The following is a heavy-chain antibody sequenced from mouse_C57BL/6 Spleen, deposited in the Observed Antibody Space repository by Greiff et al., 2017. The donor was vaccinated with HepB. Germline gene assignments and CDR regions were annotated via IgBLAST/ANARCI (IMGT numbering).Heavy chain of an antibody. V-gene: IGHV1-26*01. CDR2: INPNNGGT. D-gene: IGHD1-1*01. Sequence: EVQLQQSGPELVKPGASVKISCKASGYTFTDYYMNWVKQSHGKSLEWIGDINPNNGGTSYNQKFKGKATLTVDKSSSTAYMELRSLTAEDSAVYDCARRVITTVVDWYFDVWGTGTTVTVSS. J-gene: IGHJ1*03. CDR1: GYTFTDYY. CDR3: ARRVITTVVDWYFDV.